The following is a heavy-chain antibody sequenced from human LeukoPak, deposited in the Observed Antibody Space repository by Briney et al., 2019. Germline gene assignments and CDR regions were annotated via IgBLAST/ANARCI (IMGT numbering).Heavy chain of an antibody. J-gene: IGHJ4*02. D-gene: IGHD5-12*01. CDR3: ARSGRGTYYYFDL. CDR1: RYTFIRYG. Sequence: ASVKVSCKASRYTFIRYGISWVRQAPGQGLEWMGWISGSNGNTNYAQKFLGRVTMTADTSTSTAYMELRSLTSDDTAVYYCARSGRGTYYYFDLWGQGTLVTVSS. CDR2: ISGSNGNT. V-gene: IGHV1-18*01.